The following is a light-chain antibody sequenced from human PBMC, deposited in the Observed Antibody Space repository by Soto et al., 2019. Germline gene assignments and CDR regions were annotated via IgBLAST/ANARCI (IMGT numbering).Light chain of an antibody. CDR1: QSVSNSY. CDR2: GAS. J-gene: IGKJ2*01. Sequence: EIVLTQSPGTLSLSPGERATLSCRASQSVSNSYLVWYQQKPGQAPRLVISGASSRATGIPDRFTGSGSGADFTLTISSLEPEEFAVYYCQQFVSSPYTFGQGTKVEIK. CDR3: QQFVSSPYT. V-gene: IGKV3-20*01.